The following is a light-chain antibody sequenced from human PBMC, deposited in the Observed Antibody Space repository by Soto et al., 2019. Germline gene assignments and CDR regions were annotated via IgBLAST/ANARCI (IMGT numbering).Light chain of an antibody. CDR2: DVS. CDR3: CSYTSSSTPCV. CDR1: SSDVGGYDY. Sequence: QSALTQPASVSGSPGQSIIISCTGTSSDVGGYDYVSWYQHHPGKAPKLIICDVSDRPSGVSNRFSGSKSGNTASLTISGLQAEDEGDYYCCSYTSSSTPCVFGTGTKVTVL. J-gene: IGLJ1*01. V-gene: IGLV2-14*03.